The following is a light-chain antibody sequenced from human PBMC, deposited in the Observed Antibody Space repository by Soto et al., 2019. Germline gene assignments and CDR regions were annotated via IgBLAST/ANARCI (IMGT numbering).Light chain of an antibody. J-gene: IGKJ2*01. Sequence: EIVLTQSPGTLSLSPGERATLSCRASQSVSSSYLAWYQQKPGQAPRLLIYGASSRATGIPDRFSGSGSGKEFTITISRLEPEDFAVYYCQQYGRSHTYTFGKGTNMEIK. CDR1: QSVSSSY. CDR2: GAS. V-gene: IGKV3-20*01. CDR3: QQYGRSHTYT.